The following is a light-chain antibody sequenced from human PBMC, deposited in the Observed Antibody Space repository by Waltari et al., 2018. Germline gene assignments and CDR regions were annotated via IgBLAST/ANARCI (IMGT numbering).Light chain of an antibody. V-gene: IGKV1-13*02. CDR2: DGS. CDR3: QQFNTYPLT. J-gene: IGKJ4*01. Sequence: AVQLTQSPSSLSASLGDRVPITCRASQGVSSALAWYQQRPGKPPQVLIYDGSRLERGVPSRFSGSGSGTDFTLTISRLQPEDFATYYCQQFNTYPLTFGGGTKVEI. CDR1: QGVSSA.